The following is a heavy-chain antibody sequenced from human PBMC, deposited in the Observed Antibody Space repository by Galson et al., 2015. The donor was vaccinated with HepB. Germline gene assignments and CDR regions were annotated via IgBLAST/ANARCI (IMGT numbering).Heavy chain of an antibody. CDR3: AKDRISMVRGGLPDY. CDR2: ISGSGGST. D-gene: IGHD3-10*01. CDR1: GFTFSSYA. V-gene: IGHV3-23*01. Sequence: SLRLSCAASGFTFSSYAMSWVRQAPGKGLEWVSAISGSGGSTYYADSVKGRFTISRDNSKNTLYVQMNSLRAEDTAVYYCAKDRISMVRGGLPDYWGQGTLVTVSS. J-gene: IGHJ4*02.